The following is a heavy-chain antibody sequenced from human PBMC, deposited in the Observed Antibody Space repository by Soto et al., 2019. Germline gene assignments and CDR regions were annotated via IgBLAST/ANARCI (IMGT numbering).Heavy chain of an antibody. Sequence: VQLWDSGGGLVQPGGSLRLSCAASGFSFSSSAMSWVRQAPGKRLEWVSTFRESGGTTHYADPVKGRFTISRDTSNNILFEQMNSLLAQETAIYFCTKHSHWANISTTPDYWGQGTLVTVST. CDR1: GFSFSSSA. V-gene: IGHV3-23*01. CDR3: TKHSHWANISTTPDY. J-gene: IGHJ4*02. CDR2: FRESGGTT. D-gene: IGHD2-21*01.